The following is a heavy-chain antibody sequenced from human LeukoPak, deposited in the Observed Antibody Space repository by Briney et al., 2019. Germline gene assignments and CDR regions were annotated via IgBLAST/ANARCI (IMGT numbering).Heavy chain of an antibody. CDR3: ARSEYWSGYYSLDY. J-gene: IGHJ4*02. V-gene: IGHV4-39*07. D-gene: IGHD3-3*01. CDR1: GGSISSSSYY. Sequence: PSETLSLTCTVSGGSISSSSYYWGWIRQPPGKGLEWIGSIYYSGSTYYNPSLKSRVTISVDKSKNQFSLKLSSVTAADTAVYYCARSEYWSGYYSLDYWGQGTLVTVSS. CDR2: IYYSGST.